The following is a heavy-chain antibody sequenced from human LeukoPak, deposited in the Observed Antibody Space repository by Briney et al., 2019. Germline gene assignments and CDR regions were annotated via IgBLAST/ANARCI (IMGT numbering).Heavy chain of an antibody. CDR1: GFTFSSYW. CDR3: ARDKGGTGTNWFDP. V-gene: IGHV3-7*01. J-gene: IGHJ5*02. Sequence: PGGSLRLSCAASGFTFSSYWMSWVRQAPGKGLEWVANIKQDGSEKYYVDSMKGRFTISRDNAKNSLYLQMNSLRAEDTAVYYCARDKGGTGTNWFDPWGQGTLVTVSS. CDR2: IKQDGSEK. D-gene: IGHD1-1*01.